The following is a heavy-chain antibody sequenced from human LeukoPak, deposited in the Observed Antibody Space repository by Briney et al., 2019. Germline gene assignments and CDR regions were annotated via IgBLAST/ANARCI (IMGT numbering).Heavy chain of an antibody. CDR2: ISDSGST. J-gene: IGHJ3*01. CDR1: GGSISSRDYY. Sequence: SETLSLTCTVSGGSISSRDYYWSWVRQPPGKGLEWVGYISDSGSTRYNPSLKSRVIISVDTSKNHFSLKLSSVTAADTAVYYCARAGRDDAFDVWGQGTMVTVSS. V-gene: IGHV4-30-4*02. CDR3: ARAGRDDAFDV.